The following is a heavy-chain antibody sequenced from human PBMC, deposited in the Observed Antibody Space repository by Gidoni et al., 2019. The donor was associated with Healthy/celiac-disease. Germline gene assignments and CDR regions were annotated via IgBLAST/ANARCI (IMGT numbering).Heavy chain of an antibody. V-gene: IGHV3-30*04. CDR3: ASGTRIVVVPAAILI. CDR1: GFTFSSYA. Sequence: QVQLVESGGGVVQPGRSLRLSCAASGFTFSSYAMHWVRQAPGKGLEWVAVISYDGRNKYYADSVKGRFTISRDNSKNTLYLQMNSLRAEDTAVYYCASGTRIVVVPAAILIWGQGTMVTVSS. J-gene: IGHJ3*02. D-gene: IGHD2-2*02. CDR2: ISYDGRNK.